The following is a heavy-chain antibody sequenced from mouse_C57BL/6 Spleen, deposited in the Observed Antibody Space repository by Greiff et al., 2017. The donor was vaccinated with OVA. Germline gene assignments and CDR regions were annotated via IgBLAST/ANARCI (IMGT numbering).Heavy chain of an antibody. D-gene: IGHD4-1*01. J-gene: IGHJ2*01. CDR2: INYDGSST. CDR3: ARTQLTGTRGYYFDY. V-gene: IGHV5-16*01. CDR1: GFTFSDYY. Sequence: EVKLMESEGGLVQPGSSMKLSCTASGFTFSDYYMAWVRQVPEKGLEWVANINYDGSSTYYLDSLKSRFIISRDNAKNILYLQMSSLKSEDTATYYCARTQLTGTRGYYFDYWGQGTTLTVSS.